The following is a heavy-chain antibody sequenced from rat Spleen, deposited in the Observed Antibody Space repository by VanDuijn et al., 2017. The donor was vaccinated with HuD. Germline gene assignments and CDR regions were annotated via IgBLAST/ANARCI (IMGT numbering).Heavy chain of an antibody. V-gene: IGHV5-29*01. Sequence: EVQLVESGGGLVQPGRSMKLSCAASGFTFSNYYMAWVRQAPTKGLEWVATINYDGRSTFYRDSVRDRFTISRDNAKSTLYLHMDSLKSEDTATYYCARHGRGERTYYYVMDAWGQGASVTVSS. J-gene: IGHJ4*01. CDR3: ARHGRGERTYYYVMDA. CDR2: INYDGRST. D-gene: IGHD4-3*01. CDR1: GFTFSNYY.